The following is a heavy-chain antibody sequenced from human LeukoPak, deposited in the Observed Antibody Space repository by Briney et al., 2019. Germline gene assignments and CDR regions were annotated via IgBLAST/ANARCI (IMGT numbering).Heavy chain of an antibody. V-gene: IGHV4-39*07. CDR1: GGSISSSSYY. CDR2: IYYSGST. D-gene: IGHD3-10*01. CDR3: ARRRPGRGSYWFDP. J-gene: IGHJ5*02. Sequence: KPSETLSLTCTVSGGSISSSSYYWGWIRQPPGKGLEWIGSIYYSGSTYYNPSLKSRVTISVDTSKNQFSLKLSSVTAADTAVYYCARRRPGRGSYWFDPWGQGTLVTVSS.